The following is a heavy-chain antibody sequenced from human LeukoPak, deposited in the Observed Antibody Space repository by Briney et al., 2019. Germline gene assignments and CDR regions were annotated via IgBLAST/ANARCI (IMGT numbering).Heavy chain of an antibody. D-gene: IGHD6-13*01. V-gene: IGHV4-59*01. CDR2: IYYSGST. CDR3: ARDGGYSCSWPYYYYGMDV. Sequence: SETLSLTCSVSGVSISSYYWSWIRQPPGKGLEWLGYIYYSGSTNYNPSLKSRVTISVDTSKNQFSLKLSSVTAADTAVYYCARDGGYSCSWPYYYYGMDVWGQGTTVTVSS. J-gene: IGHJ6*02. CDR1: GVSISSYY.